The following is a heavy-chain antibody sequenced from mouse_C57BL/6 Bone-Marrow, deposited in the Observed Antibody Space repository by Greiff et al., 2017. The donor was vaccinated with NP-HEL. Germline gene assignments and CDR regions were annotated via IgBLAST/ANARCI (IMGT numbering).Heavy chain of an antibody. CDR2: IDPSDSYT. V-gene: IGHV1-59*01. Sequence: QVQLQQPGAELVRPGTSVKLSCKAYGYTFTSYWMHWVKQRPGQGLEWIGVIDPSDSYTNYNQKFKGKATLTVDTSSSTAYMQLSSLTSEDSAVYYCARRETGNGYWGQGTTLTVSS. CDR3: ARRETGNGY. J-gene: IGHJ2*01. CDR1: GYTFTSYW. D-gene: IGHD4-1*01.